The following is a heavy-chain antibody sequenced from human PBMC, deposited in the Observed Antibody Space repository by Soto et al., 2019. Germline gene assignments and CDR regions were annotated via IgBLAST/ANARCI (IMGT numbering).Heavy chain of an antibody. CDR2: IYWDDDK. CDR3: VQSRCGGDCLQSYSSHSYYGLDV. CDR1: GFSLSTTGVG. V-gene: IGHV2-5*02. J-gene: IGHJ6*02. D-gene: IGHD2-21*02. Sequence: QITLKESGPTLVKPTQTLTLTCTFSGFSLSTTGVGVGWIRQPPGKALEWLALIYWDDDKRYNPSLNSRLTITKDPSKNQVVLAMTSVDPVDTATYYCVQSRCGGDCLQSYSSHSYYGLDVWGQGTTVTVSS.